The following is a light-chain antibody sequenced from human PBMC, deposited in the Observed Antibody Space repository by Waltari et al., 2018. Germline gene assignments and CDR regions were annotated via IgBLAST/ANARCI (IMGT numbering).Light chain of an antibody. CDR3: QQYSALLYT. Sequence: DIVMTQSPDSLSVSLGARATINCKSSQSVLDNSNNRNYLSWYQQKSGQPPKVLFYWASSRKSGVPDRFSASGSGANFTLTITSLQAEDVGLYYCQQYSALLYTFGQGTKLDVK. V-gene: IGKV4-1*01. J-gene: IGKJ2*01. CDR2: WAS. CDR1: QSVLDNSNNRNY.